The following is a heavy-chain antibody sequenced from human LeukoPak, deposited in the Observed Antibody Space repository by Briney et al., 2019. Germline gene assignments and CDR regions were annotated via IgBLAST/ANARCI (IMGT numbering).Heavy chain of an antibody. V-gene: IGHV3-23*01. D-gene: IGHD6-19*01. CDR1: GFTFSSYA. CDR3: AKGWGPPSIAVAGTGFDY. J-gene: IGHJ4*02. CDR2: ISGSGGST. Sequence: PGRSLRLSCAASGFTFSSYAMSWVRQAPGKGLEWVSAISGSGGSTYYADSVKGRFTISRDNSKNTLYLQMNSLRAEDTAVYYCAKGWGPPSIAVAGTGFDYWGQGTLVTVSS.